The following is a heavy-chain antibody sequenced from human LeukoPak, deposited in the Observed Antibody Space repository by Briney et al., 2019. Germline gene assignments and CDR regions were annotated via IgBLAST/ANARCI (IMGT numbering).Heavy chain of an antibody. J-gene: IGHJ4*02. D-gene: IGHD3-22*01. CDR1: GFTFSSYW. CDR3: ARGLYYYDSSGLPGY. CDR2: INSDGSST. Sequence: GGSLRLSCAASGFTFSSYWMPWVRHAPGKGLVWVSRINSDGSSTSYADSVKGRFTISRDNAKNTLYLQMNSLRAEDTAVYYCARGLYYYDSSGLPGYWGQGTLVTVSS. V-gene: IGHV3-74*01.